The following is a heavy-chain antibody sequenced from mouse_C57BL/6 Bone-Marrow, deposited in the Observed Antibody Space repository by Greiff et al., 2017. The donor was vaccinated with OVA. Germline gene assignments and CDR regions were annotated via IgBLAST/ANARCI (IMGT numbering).Heavy chain of an antibody. CDR2: ISDGGSYT. V-gene: IGHV5-4*01. Sequence: EVQVVESGGGLVKPGGSLKLSCAASGFTFSSYAMSWVRQTPEKRLEWVATISDGGSYTYYPDNVKGRFTISRDNAKNNLYLQMSHLKSEDTAMYYCARVLYGSSPYYAMDYWGQGTSVTVSS. CDR1: GFTFSSYA. CDR3: ARVLYGSSPYYAMDY. J-gene: IGHJ4*01. D-gene: IGHD1-1*01.